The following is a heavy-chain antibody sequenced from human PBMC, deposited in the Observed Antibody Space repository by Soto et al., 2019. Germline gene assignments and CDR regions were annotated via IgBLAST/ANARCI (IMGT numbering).Heavy chain of an antibody. J-gene: IGHJ5*02. CDR2: EYSGST. CDR3: ARWWSGSRQGFDP. CDR1: GASISRDH. V-gene: IGHV4-59*08. D-gene: IGHD3-3*01. Sequence: SETLSLTCTVSGASISRDHWNWIRQPPGKGLEWIGEYSGSTNYNPSLKSRVTISVDTSKNQFSLKLSSVTAADTAVYFCARWWSGSRQGFDPWGQGTLVTVS.